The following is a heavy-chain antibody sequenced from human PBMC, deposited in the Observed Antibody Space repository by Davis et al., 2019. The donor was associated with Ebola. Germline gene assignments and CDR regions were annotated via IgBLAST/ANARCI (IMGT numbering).Heavy chain of an antibody. D-gene: IGHD6-6*01. J-gene: IGHJ5*02. V-gene: IGHV4-34*01. CDR3: ARGPRRGYSSSSRNWFDP. CDR1: GGSFSGYY. CDR2: INHSGST. Sequence: SETLSLTCAVYGGSFSGYYWSWIRQPPGKGLEWIGEINHSGSTYYNPSLKSRVTISVDTSKNQFSLKLSSVTAADTAVYYCARGPRRGYSSSSRNWFDPWGQGTLVTVSS.